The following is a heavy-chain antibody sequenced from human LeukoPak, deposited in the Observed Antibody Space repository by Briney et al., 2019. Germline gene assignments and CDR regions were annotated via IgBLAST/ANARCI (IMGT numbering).Heavy chain of an antibody. V-gene: IGHV1-46*01. CDR3: ARDSSGDYESDY. CDR2: INPSGGST. Sequence: GASVKVSCKATGYTFTSYYMHWVRQAPGQGLEWMGIINPSGGSTSYAQKFQGRVTMTRDTSTSTVYMELSSLRSEDTAVYYCARDSSGDYESDYWGQGTLVTVSS. D-gene: IGHD4-17*01. J-gene: IGHJ4*02. CDR1: GYTFTSYY.